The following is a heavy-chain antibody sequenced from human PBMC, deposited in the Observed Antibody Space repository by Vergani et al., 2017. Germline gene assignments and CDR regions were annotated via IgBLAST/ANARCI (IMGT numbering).Heavy chain of an antibody. CDR1: GFTVSSNY. J-gene: IGHJ6*02. Sequence: EVQLLESGGGLVQPGGSLRLSCAASGFTVSSNYMSWVRQAPGKGLEWVSVIYSGGSTFNADSVKGRFTISRDNSKNTLYIQMNSLRAEDTAVYYCARPNPNYYYGMXVWGQGP. CDR2: IYSGGST. CDR3: ARPNPNYYYGMXV. V-gene: IGHV3-53*01.